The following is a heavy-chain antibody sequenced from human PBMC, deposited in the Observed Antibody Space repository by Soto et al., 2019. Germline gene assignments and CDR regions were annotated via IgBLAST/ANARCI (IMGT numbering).Heavy chain of an antibody. CDR2: INPSGGST. CDR3: ARRNYRGGVYNWFDP. CDR1: GYTFTSYY. V-gene: IGHV1-46*01. J-gene: IGHJ5*02. D-gene: IGHD1-7*01. Sequence: GASVKVSCKASGYTFTSYYMHWVRQAPGQGLEWVGIINPSGGSTSYAQKFQGRVTMTRDTSTSTVYMELSSLRSEDTAVYYCARRNYRGGVYNWFDPWGQGTLVTVSS.